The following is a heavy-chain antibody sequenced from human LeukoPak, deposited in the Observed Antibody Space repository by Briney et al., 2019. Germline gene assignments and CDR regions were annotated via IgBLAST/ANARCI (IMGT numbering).Heavy chain of an antibody. J-gene: IGHJ3*02. V-gene: IGHV3-7*01. CDR3: ARRSGYYWDAFDI. D-gene: IGHD3-22*01. CDR2: IKQDESEK. Sequence: GGSLRLSCAASGFNFNAYWMNWVRQAPGKGLEWVANIKQDESEKNYVDSVKGRFTISRDNAKNLLYLQMNNLRAEDTAVYYCARRSGYYWDAFDIWGQGTMVTVSS. CDR1: GFNFNAYW.